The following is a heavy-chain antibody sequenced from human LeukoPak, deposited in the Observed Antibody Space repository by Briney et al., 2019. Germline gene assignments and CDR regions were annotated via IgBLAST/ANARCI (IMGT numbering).Heavy chain of an antibody. D-gene: IGHD5-12*01. V-gene: IGHV3-30*11. Sequence: AGGSLRLSCGASGFTLSNHAVHWVRQAPGKGLQWVAVISYDGSEKSYGDAVKGRFIISRDNSKNTVSLQMNSLRVEDTGVYFCARVSVPDIVPTFSIFEMWGQGTMVIVSS. J-gene: IGHJ3*02. CDR1: GFTLSNHA. CDR2: ISYDGSEK. CDR3: ARVSVPDIVPTFSIFEM.